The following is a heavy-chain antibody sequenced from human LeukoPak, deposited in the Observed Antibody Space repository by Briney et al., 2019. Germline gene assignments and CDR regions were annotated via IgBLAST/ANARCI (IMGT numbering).Heavy chain of an antibody. CDR2: IIPIFGTA. CDR3: ATYDILTGY. CDR1: RGTFSSYA. D-gene: IGHD3-9*01. Sequence: SVNVSCKASRGTFSSYAISWVRQAPGQGLEWMGGIIPIFGTANYAQKFQGRVTITTDESTSTAYMELSSLKASDTAMYYCATYDILTGYWGQGTLVTVSS. J-gene: IGHJ4*02. V-gene: IGHV1-69*05.